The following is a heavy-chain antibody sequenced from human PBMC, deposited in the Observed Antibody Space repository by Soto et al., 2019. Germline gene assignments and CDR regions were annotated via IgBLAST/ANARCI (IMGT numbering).Heavy chain of an antibody. Sequence: QVQLVESGGGVVQPGRSLRLSCAASGFSFSIYGMHWVRQAPGKGLEWVAVISYDGSNKHYADSVKGRFTISRDNSKNSVYSQMNRLRAEDTAVDYCAGDDLYHCCSITRHGFDSWGQGTLVTVSS. CDR1: GFSFSIYG. CDR3: AGDDLYHCCSITRHGFDS. J-gene: IGHJ4*02. V-gene: IGHV3-30*03. D-gene: IGHD2-2*01. CDR2: ISYDGSNK.